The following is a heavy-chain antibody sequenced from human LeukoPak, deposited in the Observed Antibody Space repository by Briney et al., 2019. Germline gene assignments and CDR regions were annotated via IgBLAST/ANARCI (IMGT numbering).Heavy chain of an antibody. CDR1: GGTFSSYA. V-gene: IGHV1-69*05. CDR2: IIPIFGTA. CDR3: ARRSLGYYDSSGYRAFDI. Sequence: SVKVSCKASGGTFSSYAISWVRQAPGQGLEWMGGIIPIFGTANYAQKLQGRVTITTDESTSTAYMELSSLRSEDTAVYYCARRSLGYYDSSGYRAFDIWGQGTMVTVSS. J-gene: IGHJ3*02. D-gene: IGHD3-22*01.